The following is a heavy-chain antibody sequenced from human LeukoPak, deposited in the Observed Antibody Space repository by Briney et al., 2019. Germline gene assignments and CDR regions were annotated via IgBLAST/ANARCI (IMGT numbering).Heavy chain of an antibody. CDR2: ISYDGSNK. CDR3: AKDTYYYDSSGYPHPDY. J-gene: IGHJ4*02. D-gene: IGHD3-22*01. Sequence: PGRSLRLSCAASGFTFSIYGMHWVRQAPGKGLEGVAVISYDGSNKYYADSVKGRFTISRDNSKNTLYLQMNSLRAEDTAVYYCAKDTYYYDSSGYPHPDYWGQGTLVTVSS. CDR1: GFTFSIYG. V-gene: IGHV3-30*18.